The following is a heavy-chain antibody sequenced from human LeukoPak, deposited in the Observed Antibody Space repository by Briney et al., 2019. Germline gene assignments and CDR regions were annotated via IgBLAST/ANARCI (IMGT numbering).Heavy chain of an antibody. J-gene: IGHJ4*02. D-gene: IGHD5-24*01. Sequence: ASVKVSCKASGYTFTGYHMHWVRQAPGQGLEWMGWINPNTGDTNYAQKFQGRVTMTRDTSISAAYMELSWLRSDDTAVYYCTRDPERATILCEYWGQGTLVTVSS. V-gene: IGHV1-2*02. CDR3: TRDPERATILCEY. CDR1: GYTFTGYH. CDR2: INPNTGDT.